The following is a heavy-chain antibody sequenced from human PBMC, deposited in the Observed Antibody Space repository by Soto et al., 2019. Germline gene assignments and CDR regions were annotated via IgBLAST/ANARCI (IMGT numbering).Heavy chain of an antibody. J-gene: IGHJ6*02. D-gene: IGHD6-13*01. Sequence: QVQLVQSGAEVKKPGSSVKVSCKASGGTFSSYAISWVRQAPGQGLEWMGGIIPIFGTANYAQKFQGRVTITADESTSTASMVLSSLRSEDTAVYYCARGPIAAAGTGGYYYYYGMDVWGQGTTVTVSS. CDR1: GGTFSSYA. CDR2: IIPIFGTA. CDR3: ARGPIAAAGTGGYYYYYGMDV. V-gene: IGHV1-69*12.